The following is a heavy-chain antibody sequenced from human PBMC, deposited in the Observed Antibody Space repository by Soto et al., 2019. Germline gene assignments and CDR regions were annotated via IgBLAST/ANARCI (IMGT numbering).Heavy chain of an antibody. CDR1: GFTFGGYS. V-gene: IGHV3-9*01. CDR2: IRSKAYGGSI. D-gene: IGHD6-19*01. J-gene: IGHJ4*02. Sequence: PGGALRLSCSASGFTFGGYSMSWFRPGPGEGLEWVGFIRSKAYGGSIGYADSVKGRFTISRDNAKNSLYLQMNSLRAEDTALYYCAKDMVAVAGTRSFDYWGQGTLVTVSS. CDR3: AKDMVAVAGTRSFDY.